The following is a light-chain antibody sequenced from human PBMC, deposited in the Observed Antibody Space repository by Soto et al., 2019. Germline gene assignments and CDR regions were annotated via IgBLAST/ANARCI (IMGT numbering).Light chain of an antibody. J-gene: IGKJ1*01. CDR3: QQYGSSSWT. CDR2: GAS. CDR1: QSVSSSY. V-gene: IGKV3-20*01. Sequence: EIVLTQSTGTLSLSPGERATLSCRASQSVSSSYLAWYQQKPGQAPRLLIYGASSRATGIPDRFSGSGSETDFTLTISRLEPEDVAVYYCQQYGSSSWTFGQGTKVEIK.